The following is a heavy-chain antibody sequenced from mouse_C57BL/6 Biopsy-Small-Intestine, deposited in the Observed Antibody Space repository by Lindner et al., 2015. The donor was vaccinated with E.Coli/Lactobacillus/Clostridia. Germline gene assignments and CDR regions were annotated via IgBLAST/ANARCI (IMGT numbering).Heavy chain of an antibody. CDR3: ARPKLEGFAY. V-gene: IGHV1-80*01. CDR1: GFAFGRYW. Sequence: VQLQESGAELVKPEASVKISCKASGFAFGRYWMNWVKQRPGKGLEWIGQIYPEDDDTNYNGKFKDKATLTADKSSSTAYMQLNSLTSEDSAVYYCARPKLEGFAYWGQGTLVTVSA. J-gene: IGHJ3*01. CDR2: IYPEDDDT.